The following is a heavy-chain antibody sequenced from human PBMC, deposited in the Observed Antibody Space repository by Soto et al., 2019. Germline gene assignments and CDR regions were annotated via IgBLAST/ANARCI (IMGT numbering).Heavy chain of an antibody. Sequence: QVQLVQSGAAVKKPGSSLKVSCKASGGTFSSYAISWVRQAPGQGLEWMGGIMPMFGTANYAQKFKGRVTITADEATSNAYMELSSVRSEDTAVYYCARAGYSGSDRTVYYYYGMDVGGQGTTVTVSS. V-gene: IGHV1-69*01. J-gene: IGHJ6*02. CDR2: IMPMFGTA. D-gene: IGHD5-12*01. CDR1: GGTFSSYA. CDR3: ARAGYSGSDRTVYYYYGMDV.